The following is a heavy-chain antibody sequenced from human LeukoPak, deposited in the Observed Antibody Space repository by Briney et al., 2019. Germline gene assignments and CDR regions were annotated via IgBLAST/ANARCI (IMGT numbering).Heavy chain of an antibody. CDR2: ISYDGSNK. Sequence: GGSLRLSCAASGFTFSSYGMHWVRKAPGKGLEWVAVISYDGSNKYYADSVKGRFTISRDNSKNTLYLQMNSLRAEDTAVYYCARLEGYCSGGSCYGGNYYYYYGMDVWGQGTTVTVSS. D-gene: IGHD2-15*01. J-gene: IGHJ6*02. CDR3: ARLEGYCSGGSCYGGNYYYYYGMDV. CDR1: GFTFSSYG. V-gene: IGHV3-30*03.